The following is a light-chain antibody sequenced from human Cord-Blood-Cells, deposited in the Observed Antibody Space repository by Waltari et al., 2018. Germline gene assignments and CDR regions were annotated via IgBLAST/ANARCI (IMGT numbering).Light chain of an antibody. CDR2: SDD. Sequence: QSVLTQPPSVSEAPRQRVTISCSRSSSNIGNNAVNWYQQLPGKAPKLLIYSDDLLPSGVSDRFSGSKSGTSASLAISGLQSEDEADYYCAAWDDSLNGYVFGTGTKVTVL. V-gene: IGLV1-36*01. CDR3: AAWDDSLNGYV. CDR1: SSNIGNNA. J-gene: IGLJ1*01.